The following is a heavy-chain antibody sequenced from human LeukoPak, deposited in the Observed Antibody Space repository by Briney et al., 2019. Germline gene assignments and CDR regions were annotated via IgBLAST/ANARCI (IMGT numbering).Heavy chain of an antibody. CDR2: IYYSGST. V-gene: IGHV4-39*02. CDR3: ARELRRYFDL. CDR1: GGSIDSSSYY. Sequence: SSETLSLTCTVSGGSIDSSSYYWGWIRQPPGKGLEWIGSIYYSGSTYYNPSLKSRVTISVDTSKNQFSLKLSSVTAADTAVYYCARELRRYFDLWGRGTLVTVSS. J-gene: IGHJ2*01.